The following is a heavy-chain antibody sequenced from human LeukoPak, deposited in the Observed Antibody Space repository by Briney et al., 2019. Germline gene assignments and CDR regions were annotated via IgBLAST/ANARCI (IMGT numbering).Heavy chain of an antibody. D-gene: IGHD2-8*01. CDR2: ISSSGSTI. J-gene: IGHJ4*02. Sequence: GGSLRLYCAASGFTFSDYYMSWIRQAPGKGLEWVSYISSSGSTIYYADSVKGRFTISRDNAKNSQYLQMNSLRAEDTAVYYCARASLMVYAPNDYWGQGTLVTVSS. CDR1: GFTFSDYY. CDR3: ARASLMVYAPNDY. V-gene: IGHV3-11*01.